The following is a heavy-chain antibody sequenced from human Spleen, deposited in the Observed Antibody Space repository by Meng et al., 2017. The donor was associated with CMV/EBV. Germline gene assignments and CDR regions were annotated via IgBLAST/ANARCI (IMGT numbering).Heavy chain of an antibody. CDR2: VYPYNGNT. Sequence: ASVKVSCKASGGTFSSYAISWVRQAPGQGLEWMGWVYPYNGNTNYAQSLQGRVTMTTDTSTSTAYMELRSLTSDDAAVYYCARSKIAARSHYYYGMDVWGQGTTVTVSS. V-gene: IGHV1-18*01. CDR1: GGTFSSYA. CDR3: ARSKIAARSHYYYGMDV. J-gene: IGHJ6*02. D-gene: IGHD6-6*01.